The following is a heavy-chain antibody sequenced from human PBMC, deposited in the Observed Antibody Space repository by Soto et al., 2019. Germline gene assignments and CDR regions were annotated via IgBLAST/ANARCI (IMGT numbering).Heavy chain of an antibody. J-gene: IGHJ4*02. V-gene: IGHV3-23*01. Sequence: EVQLLESGGGLVQPGGSLRLSCAASGITFSSYAMSWVRQAPGKGLEWASGISDSGGSTYYADSVKGRFTISRDNSKNTLYLQMNSLRAEDTAVYYCAKADYGDYGFDYWGQGTLVTVSS. CDR3: AKADYGDYGFDY. CDR2: ISDSGGST. D-gene: IGHD4-17*01. CDR1: GITFSSYA.